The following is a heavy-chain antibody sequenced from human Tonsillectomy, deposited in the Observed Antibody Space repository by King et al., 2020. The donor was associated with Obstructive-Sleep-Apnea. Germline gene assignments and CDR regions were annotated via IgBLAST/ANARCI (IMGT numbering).Heavy chain of an antibody. CDR3: ARVWSTVVTNDAFDI. V-gene: IGHV4-59*01. Sequence: VQLQESGPGLVKPSETLSLTCTVSGGSISSYSWTWIRQPPGKGLEWIWYIYNTGSTNYNPSLKSRVTISIDTSKNQFSPKLSSVTAADTAVYYCARVWSTVVTNDAFDIWGQGTMVTVSS. CDR2: IYNTGST. J-gene: IGHJ3*02. CDR1: GGSISSYS. D-gene: IGHD4-23*01.